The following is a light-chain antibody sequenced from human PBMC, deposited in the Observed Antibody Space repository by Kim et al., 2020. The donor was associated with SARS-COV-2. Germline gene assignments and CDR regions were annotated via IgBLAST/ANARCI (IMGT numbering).Light chain of an antibody. J-gene: IGLJ2*01. CDR3: SSYSRSGSLYVI. Sequence: FTNSCTGTTSDIGDYKYVSWYQQHPGKAPKLIIFAVNDRPSGVSDRFSGSKSGNTASLTISGLQDDDEAVYYCSSYSRSGSLYVIFGGGTQLTVL. CDR1: TSDIGDYKY. CDR2: AVN. V-gene: IGLV2-14*03.